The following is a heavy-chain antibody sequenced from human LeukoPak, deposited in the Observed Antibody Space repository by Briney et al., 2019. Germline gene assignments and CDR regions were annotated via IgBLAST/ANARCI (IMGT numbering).Heavy chain of an antibody. CDR1: GFTFSSYW. J-gene: IGHJ4*02. CDR3: ARGERWLQIADFDY. D-gene: IGHD5-24*01. V-gene: IGHV3-7*01. CDR2: IKQDGSEK. Sequence: PGGSLRLSCAASGFTFSSYWMSWVRQAPGKGLEWVANIKQDGSEKYYVDSVKGRFTISRDNAKNSLYLQMNSLRAEDTAVYYCARGERWLQIADFDYWGQGTLVTVSS.